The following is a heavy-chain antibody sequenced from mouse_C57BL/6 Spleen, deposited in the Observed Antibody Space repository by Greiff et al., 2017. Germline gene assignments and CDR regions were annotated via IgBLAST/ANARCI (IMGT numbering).Heavy chain of an antibody. J-gene: IGHJ2*01. D-gene: IGHD1-1*01. CDR1: GFTFSDYG. V-gene: IGHV5-17*01. Sequence: EVKVVESGGGLVKPGGSLKLSCAASGFTFSDYGMHWVRQAPGKGLEWVAYISSGSSTIYYADTVKGRFTISRDNAKNTLFLQMTSLRSEDTAMYYCAKRSSYEDYWGQGTTLTVSS. CDR3: AKRSSYEDY. CDR2: ISSGSSTI.